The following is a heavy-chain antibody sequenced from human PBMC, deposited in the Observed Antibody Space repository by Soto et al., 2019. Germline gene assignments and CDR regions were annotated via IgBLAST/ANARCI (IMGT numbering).Heavy chain of an antibody. Sequence: GGSLRLSCAASGFTFSDYYMSWVRQAPGKGLEWVLYISGSSSYRNYAESVRGRFTISRDNAKNSLYLLMSSLRAEDTAVYYCARVAHSSSWYELDFWGQGALVTVSS. CDR2: ISGSSSYR. CDR1: GFTFSDYY. J-gene: IGHJ4*02. CDR3: ARVAHSSSWYELDF. D-gene: IGHD6-13*01. V-gene: IGHV3-11*06.